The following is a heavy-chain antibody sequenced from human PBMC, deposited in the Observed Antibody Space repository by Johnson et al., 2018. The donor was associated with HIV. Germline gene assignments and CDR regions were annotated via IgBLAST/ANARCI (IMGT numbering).Heavy chain of an antibody. CDR2: IHWNGGST. D-gene: IGHD4-11*01. CDR1: GFTFDDYG. Sequence: VQLVESGGGVVRPGGSLRLSCAASGFTFDDYGMSWVRQAPGTGLAWVSGIHWNGGSTGYAASVQGRFTLSRDNAKNSLYLQMNSLRAEDTALYYCARDTYSSDACDIWGQGTMVTVSS. J-gene: IGHJ3*02. V-gene: IGHV3-20*04. CDR3: ARDTYSSDACDI.